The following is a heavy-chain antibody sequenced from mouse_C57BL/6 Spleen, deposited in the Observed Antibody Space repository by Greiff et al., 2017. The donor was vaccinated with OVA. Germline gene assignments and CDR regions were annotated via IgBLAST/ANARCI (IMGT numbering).Heavy chain of an antibody. CDR1: GYTFTDYY. CDR3: ARSEGRGSSYGWYFDV. V-gene: IGHV1-19*01. D-gene: IGHD1-1*01. CDR2: INPYNGGT. Sequence: EVQLQQSGPVLVKPGASVKMSCKASGYTFTDYYMNWVKQSHGKSLEWIGVINPYNGGTSYNQKFKGKATLTVDKSSSTAYMELNSLTSEDSAVYYCARSEGRGSSYGWYFDVWGTGTTVTVSS. J-gene: IGHJ1*03.